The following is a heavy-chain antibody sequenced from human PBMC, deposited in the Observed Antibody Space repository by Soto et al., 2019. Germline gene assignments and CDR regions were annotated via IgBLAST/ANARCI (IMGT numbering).Heavy chain of an antibody. CDR1: GYTFTSYG. Sequence: QVQLVQSGAEVKKPGASVKVSCKASGYTFTSYGISWVRQAPGQGLGWMAWISVYNGNTNYAQKLQGRVTMTTDTYTSKAYMELRSLRSDDTAVYYCARDFRFGMDNSGYYFDYWGQGTLVTVSS. V-gene: IGHV1-18*01. J-gene: IGHJ4*02. D-gene: IGHD3-22*01. CDR2: ISVYNGNT. CDR3: ARDFRFGMDNSGYYFDY.